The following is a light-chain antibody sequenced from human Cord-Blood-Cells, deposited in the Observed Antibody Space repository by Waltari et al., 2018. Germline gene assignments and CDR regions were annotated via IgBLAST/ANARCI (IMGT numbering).Light chain of an antibody. Sequence: SSELTQDPAVSVALGQTLRITCQGDSLRSYYESWYQQKPGQAPVLVIYGKNNRPSGIPDRFSGSSSGNTASLTITGAQAEDEADYYCNSRDSSGNHVVFGGGTKLTVL. CDR2: GKN. CDR3: NSRDSSGNHVV. V-gene: IGLV3-19*01. CDR1: SLRSYY. J-gene: IGLJ2*01.